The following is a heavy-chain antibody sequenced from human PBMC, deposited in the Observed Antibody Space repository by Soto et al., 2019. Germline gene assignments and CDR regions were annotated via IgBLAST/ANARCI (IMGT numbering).Heavy chain of an antibody. J-gene: IGHJ4*02. CDR3: ARETHFIDY. Sequence: VQLVESGGGLVQPGGSLRLSCEASGFTFSTYEMNWVGQAPGKGLEWAPYISSTGTARFNADSVKGRFTISRENANNSLHLQLNSLRAEESAVYYCARETHFIDYWGQGILVSVS. CDR1: GFTFSTYE. CDR2: ISSTGTAR. V-gene: IGHV3-48*03.